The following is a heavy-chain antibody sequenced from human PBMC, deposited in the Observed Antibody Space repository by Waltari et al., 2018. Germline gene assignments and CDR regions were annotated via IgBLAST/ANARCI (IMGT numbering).Heavy chain of an antibody. CDR3: ARFLPIFGVVIIGAGWFDP. Sequence: QVQLQESGPGLVKPSETLSLTCTVSGGSISSYYWSWIRQPPGKGLEWIGYIYYSGSTNYNPSLKSRVTISVDTSKNQFSLKLSSVTAADTAVYYCARFLPIFGVVIIGAGWFDPWGQGTLVTVSS. CDR1: GGSISSYY. J-gene: IGHJ5*02. CDR2: IYYSGST. V-gene: IGHV4-59*08. D-gene: IGHD3-3*01.